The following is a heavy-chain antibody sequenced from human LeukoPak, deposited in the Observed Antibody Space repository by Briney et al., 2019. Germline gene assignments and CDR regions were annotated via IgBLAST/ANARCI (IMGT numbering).Heavy chain of an antibody. CDR3: ASALRYFDWLGIHAFDI. D-gene: IGHD3-9*01. Sequence: PSETLSLTCTVSGGSISSYYWSWIRQPPGKGLEWIGYIYYSGSTNYNPSLKSRVTISVDTSKNQFSLKLSSVTAADTAVYYCASALRYFDWLGIHAFDIWGQGTMVTVSS. CDR1: GGSISSYY. J-gene: IGHJ3*02. CDR2: IYYSGST. V-gene: IGHV4-59*08.